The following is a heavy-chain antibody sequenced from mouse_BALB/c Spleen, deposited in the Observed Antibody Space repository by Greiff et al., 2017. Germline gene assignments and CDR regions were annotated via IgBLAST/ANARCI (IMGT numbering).Heavy chain of an antibody. CDR3: ARDDYGSSYGFAY. J-gene: IGHJ3*01. V-gene: IGHV2-9*02. CDR2: IWAGGST. CDR1: GFSLTSYG. D-gene: IGHD1-1*01. Sequence: VKLQESGPGLVAPSQSLSITCTVSGFSLTSYGVHWVRQPPGKGLEWLGVIWAGGSTNYNSALMSRLSISKDNSKSQVFLKMNSLQTDDTAMYYCARDDYGSSYGFAYWGQGTLVTVSA.